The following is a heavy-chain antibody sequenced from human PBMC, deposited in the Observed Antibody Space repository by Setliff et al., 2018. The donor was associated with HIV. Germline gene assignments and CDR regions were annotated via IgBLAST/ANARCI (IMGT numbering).Heavy chain of an antibody. J-gene: IGHJ6*03. CDR3: ASGGFGGVIPTNPYYYYYMDV. Sequence: GGSLRLSCAASGFIFSNYEMNWVRQAPGKGLEWVSSISSSSSYIYYADSVKGRFTISRDNAKNSLYLQMNSLRAEDTAVYYCASGGFGGVIPTNPYYYYYMDVWGKGTTVTVSS. V-gene: IGHV3-21*01. D-gene: IGHD3-16*02. CDR1: GFIFSNYE. CDR2: ISSSSSYI.